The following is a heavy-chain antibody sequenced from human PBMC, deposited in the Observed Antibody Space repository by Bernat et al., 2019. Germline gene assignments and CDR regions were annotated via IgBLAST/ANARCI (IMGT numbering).Heavy chain of an antibody. D-gene: IGHD6-19*01. CDR2: IYYSGST. V-gene: IGHV4-39*01. J-gene: IGHJ4*02. CDR1: GGSISSSSYY. Sequence: QVQLQESGPGLVKPSGTLSLTCAVSGGSISSSSYYWGWIRQPPGKGLEWIRSIYYSGSTYYNPSLKSRVTISVDTSKNQFSLKLSSVTAADTAVYYCASGGGWYEEAVDYWGQGTLVTVSS. CDR3: ASGGGWYEEAVDY.